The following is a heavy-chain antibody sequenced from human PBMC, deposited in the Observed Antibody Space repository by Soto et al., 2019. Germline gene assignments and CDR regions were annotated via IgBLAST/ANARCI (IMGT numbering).Heavy chain of an antibody. CDR3: ARHTTYYDYIWGSYRYFWFDP. Sequence: SETLSLTCTVSGGSISSYYWSWIRQPPGKGLEWIGYIYYSGSTNYNPSIKSRVTISVDTSKNQISLKMSSVTAADTAVYFCARHTTYYDYIWGSYRYFWFDPWGQGTLVTVSS. V-gene: IGHV4-59*08. J-gene: IGHJ5*02. D-gene: IGHD3-16*02. CDR2: IYYSGST. CDR1: GGSISSYY.